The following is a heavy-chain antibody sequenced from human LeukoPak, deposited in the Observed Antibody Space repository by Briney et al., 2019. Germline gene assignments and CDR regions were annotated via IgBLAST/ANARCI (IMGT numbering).Heavy chain of an antibody. V-gene: IGHV1-69*13. Sequence: AASVKVSCKASGYTFTGYYIHWVRQAPGQGLEWMGGIIPIFGTANYAQKFQGRVTITADESTSTAYMELSSLRSEDTAVYYCARYSYGYIYWGQGTLVTVSS. J-gene: IGHJ4*02. CDR2: IIPIFGTA. CDR1: GYTFTGYY. D-gene: IGHD5-18*01. CDR3: ARYSYGYIY.